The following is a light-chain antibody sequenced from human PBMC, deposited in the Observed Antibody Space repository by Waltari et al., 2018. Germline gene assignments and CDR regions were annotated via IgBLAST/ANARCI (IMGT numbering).Light chain of an antibody. Sequence: EIVLTQSPATLSLSPGERATISCRASQSLSSYLAWYQQKPGQAPRLLIYDASNRATGIPARFSGSGSGTDFTLTISSLEPEDFAVYYCQQRSNWPPGFGGGTKVEIK. CDR2: DAS. J-gene: IGKJ4*01. V-gene: IGKV3-11*01. CDR3: QQRSNWPPG. CDR1: QSLSSY.